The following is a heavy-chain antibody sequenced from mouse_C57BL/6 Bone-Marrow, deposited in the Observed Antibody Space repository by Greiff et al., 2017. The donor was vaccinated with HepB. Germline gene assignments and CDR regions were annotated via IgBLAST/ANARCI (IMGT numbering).Heavy chain of an antibody. V-gene: IGHV5-15*01. Sequence: EVQRVESGGGLVQPGGSLKLSCAASGFTFSDYGMAWVRQAPRKGPEWVAFISNLAYSIYYADTVTGRFTISRENAKNTLYLEMSSLRSEDTAMYYCARPLYDGCFAYWGQGTLVTVSA. D-gene: IGHD2-3*01. CDR2: ISNLAYSI. J-gene: IGHJ3*01. CDR3: ARPLYDGCFAY. CDR1: GFTFSDYG.